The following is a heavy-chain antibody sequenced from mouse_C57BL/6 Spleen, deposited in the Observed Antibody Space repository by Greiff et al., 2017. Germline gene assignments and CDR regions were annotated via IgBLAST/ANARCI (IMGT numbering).Heavy chain of an antibody. CDR3: ARQGGYYYFDY. J-gene: IGHJ2*01. CDR2: INPGSGGT. CDR1: GYAFTNYL. Sequence: QVQLQQSGAELVRPGTSVKVSCKASGYAFTNYLIEWVKQRPGQGLEWIGVINPGSGGTNYNEKFKGKATLTAAKSSSTAYMQLSSLTSEDSAVYFCARQGGYYYFDYWGQGTTLTVSS. V-gene: IGHV1-54*01. D-gene: IGHD2-3*01.